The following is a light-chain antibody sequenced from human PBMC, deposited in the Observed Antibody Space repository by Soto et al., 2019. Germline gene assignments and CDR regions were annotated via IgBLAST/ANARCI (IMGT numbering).Light chain of an antibody. Sequence: EIVLTQSPATLSLSPGARVPLSCRARQSVSSYLAWYQQKPGQAPRLLIYDASNRATGIPARFSGSGSGTDFTLTISRLAPEDFVVYYCQPYGRSPTFGQGTKVDIK. J-gene: IGKJ1*01. V-gene: IGKV3-11*01. CDR2: DAS. CDR1: QSVSSY. CDR3: QPYGRSPT.